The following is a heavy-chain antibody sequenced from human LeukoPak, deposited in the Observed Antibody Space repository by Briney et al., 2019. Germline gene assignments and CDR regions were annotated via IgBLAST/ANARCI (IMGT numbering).Heavy chain of an antibody. CDR3: ARGVVPAALSSWFDP. CDR1: GGSISSYY. D-gene: IGHD2-2*01. CDR2: IYYSGST. Sequence: SETLSLTCTVSGGSISSYYWRWIRQPPGKGLEWIGYIYYSGSTNYNPSLKSRVTISVDTSKNQFSLKLSSVTAADTAVYYCARGVVPAALSSWFDPWGQGTLVTVSS. V-gene: IGHV4-59*08. J-gene: IGHJ5*02.